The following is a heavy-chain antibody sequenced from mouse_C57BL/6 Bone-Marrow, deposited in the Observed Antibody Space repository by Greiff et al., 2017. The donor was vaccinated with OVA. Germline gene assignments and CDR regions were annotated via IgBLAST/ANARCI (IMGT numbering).Heavy chain of an antibody. J-gene: IGHJ4*01. CDR3: ASCLYYGIRHTDYAMDY. CDR2: IDPSDSYT. CDR1: GYNFTSYW. V-gene: IGHV1-50*01. Sequence: QVQLQQPGAELVKPGASVKLSCKASGYNFTSYWMQWVKQRPGQGLECIGEIDPSDSYTNYNQKFKGKATFTVDTSSSTAYMQLSSLTAEDSAVYYCASCLYYGIRHTDYAMDYWGQGTSVTVSS. D-gene: IGHD1-1*01.